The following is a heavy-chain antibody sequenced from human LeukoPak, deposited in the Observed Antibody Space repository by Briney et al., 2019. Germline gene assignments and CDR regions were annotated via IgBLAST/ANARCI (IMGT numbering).Heavy chain of an antibody. CDR3: AGGKGYSSSWLYCYYGMDV. J-gene: IGHJ6*02. CDR1: GGSFSGYY. CDR2: INHSGST. V-gene: IGHV4-34*01. Sequence: SETLSLTCAVYGGSFSGYYWSWIRQPPGKGLEWIGEINHSGSTNYNPSLKSRVTISVGTSKNQFSLKLSSVTAADTAVYYCAGGKGYSSSWLYCYYGMDVWGQGTTVTVSS. D-gene: IGHD6-13*01.